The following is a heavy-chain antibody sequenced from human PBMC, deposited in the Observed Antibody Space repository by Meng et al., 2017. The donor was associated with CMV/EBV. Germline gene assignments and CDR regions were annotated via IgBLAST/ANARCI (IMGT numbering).Heavy chain of an antibody. CDR3: ARNYYGSGSWFDP. D-gene: IGHD3-10*01. CDR2: NHAYNGNT. Sequence: QVQLVPSGAEVKKSGALGKVSRKASCYNITSYCSSWVRPAPGQGLEWMGWNHAYNGNTNYAQKLQGRVTMTTATSPSTAYMELRSLRADDTAVYYCARNYYGSGSWFDPWGQGTLATVSS. CDR1: CYNITSYC. V-gene: IGHV1-18*01. J-gene: IGHJ5*02.